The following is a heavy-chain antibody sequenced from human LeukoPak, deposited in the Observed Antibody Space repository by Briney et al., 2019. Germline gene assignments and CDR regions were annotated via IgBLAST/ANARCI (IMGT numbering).Heavy chain of an antibody. V-gene: IGHV1-24*01. J-gene: IGHJ5*02. CDR1: GYTLTELS. Sequence: GASVKVSCKVSGYTLTELSMHWVRQAPGKGLEGMGGFDPEDGETIYAQKFQGRVTMTEDTSTDTAYMELSSLRSENTAVYYCAALGVYSSSSGESSTPWGQGTLVTVSS. CDR3: AALGVYSSSSGESSTP. CDR2: FDPEDGET. D-gene: IGHD6-6*01.